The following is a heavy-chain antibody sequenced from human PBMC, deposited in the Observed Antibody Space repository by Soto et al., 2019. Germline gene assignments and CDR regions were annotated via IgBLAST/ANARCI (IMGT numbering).Heavy chain of an antibody. Sequence: HPGGSLRLSCAASGFTFSSYAMGWVRQAPGKGLEWVSAISGSGGSTYYADSVKGRFTISRDNSKNTLYLQMNSLRAEDTAVYYCAKAPYCGGDCYGFDYWGQGTLVTVSS. J-gene: IGHJ4*02. D-gene: IGHD2-21*02. CDR3: AKAPYCGGDCYGFDY. V-gene: IGHV3-23*01. CDR2: ISGSGGST. CDR1: GFTFSSYA.